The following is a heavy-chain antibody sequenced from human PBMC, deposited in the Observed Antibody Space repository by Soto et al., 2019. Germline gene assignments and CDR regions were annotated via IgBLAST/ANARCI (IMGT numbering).Heavy chain of an antibody. CDR2: IVNEGSST. Sequence: TGGSLGLSCAASGFTFSDYSRHWVRQAPGKGLEWVSRIVNEGSSTTYADSVKGRFTISRDNAKNTLYLQMNSLTVEDTAVYFCARETRGTYYDDYWGQGTLVTVSS. J-gene: IGHJ4*02. D-gene: IGHD3-16*01. CDR3: ARETRGTYYDDY. V-gene: IGHV3-74*01. CDR1: GFTFSDYS.